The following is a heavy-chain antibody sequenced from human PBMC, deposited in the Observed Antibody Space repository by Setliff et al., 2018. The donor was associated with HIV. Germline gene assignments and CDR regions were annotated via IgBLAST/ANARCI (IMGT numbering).Heavy chain of an antibody. V-gene: IGHV4-38-2*01. CDR1: GYFISSGYY. CDR2: MYYSGST. Sequence: SETLSLTCGVSGYFISSGYYWAWIRQSPGKGLEWIGTMYYSGSTYYNPSLMSRVTIFVDTSKNQLSLKLTSGTAADTAVYYCARWGGDRDADRDADYYSDRLTGMDAFDVWGQGTLITVSS. CDR3: ARWGGDRDADRDADYYSDRLTGMDAFDV. J-gene: IGHJ3*01. D-gene: IGHD3-22*01.